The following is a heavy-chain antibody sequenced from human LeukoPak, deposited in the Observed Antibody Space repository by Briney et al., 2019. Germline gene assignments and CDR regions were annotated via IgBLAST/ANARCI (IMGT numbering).Heavy chain of an antibody. CDR1: GFTVSSNY. CDR2: IYSGGST. V-gene: IGHV3-53*01. CDR3: AKDSSSYDWGYMDV. J-gene: IGHJ6*03. D-gene: IGHD3-22*01. Sequence: GGSLRLSCAASGFTVSSNYMSWVRQAPGKGLEWVSVIYSGGSTYYADSVKGRFTISRDNSKNTLYLEMNSLRAKDTAVYYCAKDSSSYDWGYMDVWGKGTTVTISS.